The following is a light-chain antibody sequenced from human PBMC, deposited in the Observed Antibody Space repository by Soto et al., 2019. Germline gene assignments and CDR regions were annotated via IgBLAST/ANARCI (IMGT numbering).Light chain of an antibody. J-gene: IGLJ3*02. CDR1: SSDGGGYNY. CDR3: SSYSSSTAQLL. V-gene: IGLV2-14*01. Sequence: QSALTQPASVSGSPGQSITISCTGTSSDGGGYNYVSWYQQHPGKAPKLIIYEVTSRPSEISYRFSGSKSGNTASLTISGLQSDDEADYYCSSYSSSTAQLLFGGGTKVTVL. CDR2: EVT.